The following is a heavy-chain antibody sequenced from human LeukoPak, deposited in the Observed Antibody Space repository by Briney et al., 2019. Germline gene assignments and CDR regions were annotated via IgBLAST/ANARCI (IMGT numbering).Heavy chain of an antibody. V-gene: IGHV4-61*05. CDR2: IYYSGST. Sequence: PSETLSLTCTVSGGSISSSSYYWGWIRQPPGKGLEWIGYIYYSGSTNYNPSLKSRVTISVDTSKNQFSLKLSSVTAADTAVYYCARGSDTADYRSYYYYYGMDVWGQGTTVTVSS. CDR3: ARGSDTADYRSYYYYYGMDV. D-gene: IGHD4-11*01. J-gene: IGHJ6*02. CDR1: GGSISSSSYY.